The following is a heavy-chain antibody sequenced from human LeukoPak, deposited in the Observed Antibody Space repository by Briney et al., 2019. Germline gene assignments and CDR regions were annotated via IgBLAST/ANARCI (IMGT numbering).Heavy chain of an antibody. CDR2: IIPILGIA. Sequence: SVKVSCKASGGTFSNYAINWVRQAPGQGLEWMGRIIPILGIANYAQKLQDRVTITADKSTTTAYMELSSLRSEDTAVYYCAREPMVTTYGLDVWGQGTTVTVSS. CDR1: GGTFSNYA. CDR3: AREPMVTTYGLDV. D-gene: IGHD4-17*01. V-gene: IGHV1-69*04. J-gene: IGHJ6*02.